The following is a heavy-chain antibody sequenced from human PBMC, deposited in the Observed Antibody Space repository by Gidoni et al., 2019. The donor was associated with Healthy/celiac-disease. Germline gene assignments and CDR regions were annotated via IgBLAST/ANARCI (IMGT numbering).Heavy chain of an antibody. V-gene: IGHV3-30*01. Sequence: QVQLVESGGGVVQPGRSLRLSCAASGFTFSSYALHWVRQAPGKGLEWVAVISYDGSNKYYADSVKGRFTISRDNSKNTLYLQMNSLRAEDTAVYYCARDIFAGRADTAMAGPDYWGQGTLVTVSS. D-gene: IGHD5-18*01. CDR3: ARDIFAGRADTAMAGPDY. J-gene: IGHJ4*02. CDR1: GFTFSSYA. CDR2: ISYDGSNK.